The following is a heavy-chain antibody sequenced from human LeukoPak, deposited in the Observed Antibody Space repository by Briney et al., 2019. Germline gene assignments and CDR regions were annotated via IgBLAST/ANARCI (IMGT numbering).Heavy chain of an antibody. D-gene: IGHD3-10*01. Sequence: PEGSLRLPCAASGFTFSTYPMSWVRQAPGKGLEWVSGISGSGGSTYYADSVKGRFTISRDNSKNTLYLQMNSLRAEDTAVYYCAKGADPHYFVGWFDPWGQGTLVTVSS. CDR3: AKGADPHYFVGWFDP. CDR2: ISGSGGST. CDR1: GFTFSTYP. J-gene: IGHJ5*02. V-gene: IGHV3-23*01.